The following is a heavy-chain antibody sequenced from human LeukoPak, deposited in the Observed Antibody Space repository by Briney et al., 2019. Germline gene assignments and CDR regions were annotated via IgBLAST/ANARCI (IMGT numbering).Heavy chain of an antibody. D-gene: IGHD6-13*01. CDR3: ARARYSSSWACDY. CDR2: IYYSGST. J-gene: IGHJ4*02. CDR1: GGSISSYY. Sequence: SETLSLTCTVSGGSISSYYWSWIRQPPGRGLEWIGYIYYSGSTNYNPSLKSRVTISVDTSKNQFSLKLSSVTAADTAVYYCARARYSSSWACDYWGQGTLVTVSS. V-gene: IGHV4-59*01.